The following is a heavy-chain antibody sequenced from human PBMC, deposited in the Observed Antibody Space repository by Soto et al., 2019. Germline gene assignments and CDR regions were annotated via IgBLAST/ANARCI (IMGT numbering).Heavy chain of an antibody. J-gene: IGHJ6*01. V-gene: IGHV1-18*04. CDR1: GYTFSDYG. CDR3: AGVVTMLRERGMEV. Sequence: QVQLMQPGGEVKKPGASVKISCKASGYTFSDYGINWVRQAPGQGLEWMGWISAHNRNTNYAQNLQGRVTMTIDSAATTAYMGLRSLTADDTAVYYCAGVVTMLRERGMEVWGQGTTVTVSS. CDR2: ISAHNRNT. D-gene: IGHD3-10*01.